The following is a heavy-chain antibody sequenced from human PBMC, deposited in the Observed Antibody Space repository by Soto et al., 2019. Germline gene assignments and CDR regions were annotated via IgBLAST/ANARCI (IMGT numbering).Heavy chain of an antibody. D-gene: IGHD3-3*01. V-gene: IGHV3-33*01. J-gene: IGHJ4*02. CDR2: IWYDGSNT. CDR3: ARQIFGVVTRGAFDD. Sequence: PGGSLRLSCAASGFTFSSYGMHWVRKAPGTGLEWVAVIWYDGSNTYYADSVKGRFTISRDNSKNTLYLQMNSLRAEDTAVYYCARQIFGVVTRGAFDDWGQGTLVTVSS. CDR1: GFTFSSYG.